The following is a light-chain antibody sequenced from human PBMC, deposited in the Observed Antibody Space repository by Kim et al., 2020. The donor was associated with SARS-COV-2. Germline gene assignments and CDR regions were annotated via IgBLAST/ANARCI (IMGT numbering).Light chain of an antibody. V-gene: IGLV3-19*01. J-gene: IGLJ2*01. CDR2: GKN. CDR1: SLRSYY. Sequence: SSELTQDPAVSVALGQTVRITCQGDSLRSYYATWYQQKPGQAPIVVIYGKNNRPSGIPDRFSGSSSGNTASLTITGTQAGDEADYYCNSRERNVYVVFGG. CDR3: NSRERNVYVV.